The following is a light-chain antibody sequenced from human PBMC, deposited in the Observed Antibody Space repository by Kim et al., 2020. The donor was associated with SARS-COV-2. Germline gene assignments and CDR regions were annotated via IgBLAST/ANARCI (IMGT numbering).Light chain of an antibody. CDR2: DNN. CDR3: NSRDISGVHVL. V-gene: IGLV3-19*01. CDR1: SLRRYY. Sequence: ALGQKVRITCKGDSLRRYYGSWFQQKPGQAPVLVTYDNNKRPSGIPGRFSGSSSGNTASLTITGARTEDEADYYCNSRDISGVHVLFGGGTQLTVL. J-gene: IGLJ2*01.